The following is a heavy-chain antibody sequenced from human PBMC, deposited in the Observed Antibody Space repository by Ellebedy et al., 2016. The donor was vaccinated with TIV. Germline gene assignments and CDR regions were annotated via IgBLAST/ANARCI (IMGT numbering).Heavy chain of an antibody. Sequence: GGSLRLXCAASGFTFSSYGMHWVRQAPGKGLEWVAVIWYDGSNKYYADSVKGRFTISRDNSKNTLYLQMNSLRAEDTAAYYCARDRVGGLIPTQSAFDIWGQGSMVTVSS. CDR1: GFTFSSYG. V-gene: IGHV3-33*01. D-gene: IGHD6-19*01. CDR2: IWYDGSNK. J-gene: IGHJ3*02. CDR3: ARDRVGGLIPTQSAFDI.